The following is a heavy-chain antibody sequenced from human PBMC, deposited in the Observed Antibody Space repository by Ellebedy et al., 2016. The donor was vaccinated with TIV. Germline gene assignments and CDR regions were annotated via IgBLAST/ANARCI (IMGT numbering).Heavy chain of an antibody. D-gene: IGHD2-15*01. CDR3: ATPGKDCSDGSCYSRHYYYGMDV. CDR1: GSTITELS. J-gene: IGHJ6*02. CDR2: FDPEDGET. V-gene: IGHV1-24*01. Sequence: AASVKVSCKVSGSTITELSMHWVRQAPGKGLEWMGGFDPEDGETIYAQNFQGRVTMTDDKSTATAYMELSSLRSEDTALYYCATPGKDCSDGSCYSRHYYYGMDVWGQGTTVTVSS.